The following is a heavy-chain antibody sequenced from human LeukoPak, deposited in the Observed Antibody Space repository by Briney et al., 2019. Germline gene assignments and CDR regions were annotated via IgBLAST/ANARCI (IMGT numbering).Heavy chain of an antibody. CDR2: INPNSGGT. CDR1: GYTFTRYY. Sequence: ASVKVSCKASGYTFTRYYMHWVRQAPGQGLEWMGWINPNSGGTNYAQKFQGRVTMTRDTSISTAYMELSRLRSDDTAVYYCIRGVVVPAATLGYWGQGTLVTVSS. V-gene: IGHV1-2*02. D-gene: IGHD2-2*01. CDR3: IRGVVVPAATLGY. J-gene: IGHJ4*02.